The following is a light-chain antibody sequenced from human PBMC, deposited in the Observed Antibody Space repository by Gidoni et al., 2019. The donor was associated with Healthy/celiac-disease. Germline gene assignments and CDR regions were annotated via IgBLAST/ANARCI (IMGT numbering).Light chain of an antibody. V-gene: IGLV1-40*01. CDR1: SSNIGAGYD. J-gene: IGLJ3*02. CDR2: GNS. Sequence: QSVLPQPPSVSGAPVQRVTISCTGSSSNIGAGYDVHWYQQLPGTAPKLLIYGNSNRPSGVPDRFSGSKSGTSASLAITGLQAEDEADYYCQSYDSSLSGWVFGGGTKLTVL. CDR3: QSYDSSLSGWV.